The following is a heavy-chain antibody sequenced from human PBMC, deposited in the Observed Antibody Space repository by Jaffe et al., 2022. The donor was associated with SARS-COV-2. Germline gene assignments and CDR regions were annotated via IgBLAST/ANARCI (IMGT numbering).Heavy chain of an antibody. CDR1: GFTFSSYS. J-gene: IGHJ6*02. CDR3: ARMGFGGTAMVTQTRGYDYGMDV. V-gene: IGHV3-21*01. D-gene: IGHD5-18*01. Sequence: EVQLVESGGGLVKPGGSLRLSCAASGFTFSSYSMNWVRQAPGKGLEWVSSISSSSSYIYYADSVKGRFTISRDNAKNSLYLQMNSLRAEDTAVYYCARMGFGGTAMVTQTRGYDYGMDVWGQGTTVTVSS. CDR2: ISSSSSYI.